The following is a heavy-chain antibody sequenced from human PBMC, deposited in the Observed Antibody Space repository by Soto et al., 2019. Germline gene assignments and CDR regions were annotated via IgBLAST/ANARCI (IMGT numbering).Heavy chain of an antibody. CDR2: IKQDGSEK. CDR1: GFTFSSYW. CDR3: ARAVAAGLPGIYYYYYGMDV. V-gene: IGHV3-7*01. D-gene: IGHD1-26*01. J-gene: IGHJ6*02. Sequence: GGSLRLSCAASGFTFSSYWMSWVRQAPGKGLEWVANIKQDGSEKYYVDSVKGRFTISRDNAKNSLYLQMNSLRAEDTAVYYCARAVAAGLPGIYYYYYGMDVWGQGTTVTVSS.